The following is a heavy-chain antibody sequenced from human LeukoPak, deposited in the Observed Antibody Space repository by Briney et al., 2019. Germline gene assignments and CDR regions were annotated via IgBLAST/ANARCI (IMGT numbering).Heavy chain of an antibody. J-gene: IGHJ6*03. V-gene: IGHV1-46*01. CDR3: ARASQQPMVRGVITKNYYMDV. D-gene: IGHD3-10*01. CDR2: INPSGGST. Sequence: GASVKVSCKASGYTFTSYYMHWVRQAPGQGLEWMGIINPSGGSTSYAQKFQGRVTMTRDTSTSTVYMELSSLRSEDTAVYYCARASQQPMVRGVITKNYYMDVWGKGTTVTISS. CDR1: GYTFTSYY.